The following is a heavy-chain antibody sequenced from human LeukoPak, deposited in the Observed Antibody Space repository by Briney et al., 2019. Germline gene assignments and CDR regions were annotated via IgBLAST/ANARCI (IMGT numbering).Heavy chain of an antibody. V-gene: IGHV1-8*01. Sequence: ASVKVSCKASGYTFTSYDINWVRQATGQGLEWMGWMNPNSGNTGYAQKFQGRVTMTRNTSISTAYMELSSLTCEDTAVYYCARGRTTVPYNWFDPWGQGTLVTVAS. D-gene: IGHD4-17*01. J-gene: IGHJ5*02. CDR3: ARGRTTVPYNWFDP. CDR2: MNPNSGNT. CDR1: GYTFTSYD.